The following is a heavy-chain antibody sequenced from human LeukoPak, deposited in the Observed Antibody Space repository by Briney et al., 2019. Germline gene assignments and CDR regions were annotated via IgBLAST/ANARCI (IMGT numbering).Heavy chain of an antibody. Sequence: SETLSLTCAVYGRSFSGCYWTWIRQPPGKGLEWIGEINHSGGTDHNPSLKSRVTMSVDTSKNQISLQLTSVTAADTAVYYCARGGPRPHYFDYWGQGTLVTVSS. V-gene: IGHV4-34*01. CDR2: INHSGGT. CDR1: GRSFSGCY. J-gene: IGHJ4*02. CDR3: ARGGPRPHYFDY.